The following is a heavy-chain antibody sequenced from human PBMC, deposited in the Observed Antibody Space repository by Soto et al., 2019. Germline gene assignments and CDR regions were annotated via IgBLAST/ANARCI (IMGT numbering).Heavy chain of an antibody. CDR1: GFTFSSYA. D-gene: IGHD5-12*01. Sequence: GGFLRLFCSASGFTFSSYAMHLVRQAPGKGLEYVSAISSNGGSTYYADSVKGRFTISRDNSKNTLYLQMSSLRAEDTAVYYCVKDSGYDRWGGMDVWGQGTTVTVSS. CDR3: VKDSGYDRWGGMDV. V-gene: IGHV3-64D*08. CDR2: ISSNGGST. J-gene: IGHJ6*02.